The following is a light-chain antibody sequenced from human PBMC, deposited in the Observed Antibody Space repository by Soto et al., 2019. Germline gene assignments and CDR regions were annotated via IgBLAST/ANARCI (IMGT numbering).Light chain of an antibody. Sequence: DIQMTQSPSSLSASVEDGVIITCRASQSISNHLNWYQQKPGKAPKLLIFAASSLQSGVPSRFSGSRSGPDFTLTISSLQPEDFATYYCQQSCSSPPTFGQGTKVDIK. J-gene: IGKJ1*01. V-gene: IGKV1-39*01. CDR3: QQSCSSPPT. CDR1: QSISNH. CDR2: AAS.